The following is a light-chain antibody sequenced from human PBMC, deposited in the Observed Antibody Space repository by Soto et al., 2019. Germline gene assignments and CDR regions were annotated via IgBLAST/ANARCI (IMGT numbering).Light chain of an antibody. V-gene: IGKV1-5*03. J-gene: IGKJ1*01. CDR1: QRINKW. CDR3: QQYNDYSAWT. Sequence: QIAQSPSTLLGSGGDTLKITCLASQRINKWLAWYQQKPGKAPTLLIYEASILQNGGPSRFSGTESGTEFTLTTSSLRPDDFATYYCQQYNDYSAWTFGQGTKVDIK. CDR2: EAS.